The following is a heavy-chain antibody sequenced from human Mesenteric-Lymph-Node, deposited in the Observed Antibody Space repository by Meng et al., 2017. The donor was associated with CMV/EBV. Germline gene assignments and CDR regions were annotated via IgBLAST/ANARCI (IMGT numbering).Heavy chain of an antibody. CDR3: ARDMDNWNEDWFDP. CDR1: GYPFTSYG. V-gene: IGHV1-18*01. CDR2: ISTYSGNT. J-gene: IGHJ5*02. D-gene: IGHD1-1*01. Sequence: KASGYPFTSYGISWVRQAPGQGLEWLGWISTYSGNTNSAQKVQGRVTMTTDTSTSTAYMELQSLTSDDTAVYYCARDMDNWNEDWFDPWGQGTLVTVSS.